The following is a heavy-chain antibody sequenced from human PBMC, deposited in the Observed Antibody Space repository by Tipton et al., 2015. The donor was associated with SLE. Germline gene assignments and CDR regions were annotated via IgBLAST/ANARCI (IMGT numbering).Heavy chain of an antibody. Sequence: TLSLTCAVSGGSISSSNWWSWVRQPPGKGLEWIGEINHSGSTNYNPSLKSRVTISVDTSKNQFSLKLSSVTAADTAVYYCARDSLHSSGRRSVYWGQGTLVTVSS. CDR1: GGSISSSNW. J-gene: IGHJ4*02. CDR3: ARDSLHSSGRRSVY. D-gene: IGHD6-19*01. V-gene: IGHV4-4*02. CDR2: INHSGST.